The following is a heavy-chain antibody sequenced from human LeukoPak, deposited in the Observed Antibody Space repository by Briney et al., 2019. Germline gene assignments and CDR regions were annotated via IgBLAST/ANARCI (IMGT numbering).Heavy chain of an antibody. J-gene: IGHJ4*02. V-gene: IGHV3-30-3*01. CDR2: ISYGVSNK. D-gene: IGHD2-2*01. Sequence: PGRSLRLSCAASGFTFSSYAMHWVRQAPGKGLEWVAVISYGVSNKYYADSVKGRFTISRDNSNNTLYLQMNSLRPEDMAVYYCARGRACSSASCYLDYWGQGTLVTVSS. CDR3: ARGRACSSASCYLDY. CDR1: GFTFSSYA.